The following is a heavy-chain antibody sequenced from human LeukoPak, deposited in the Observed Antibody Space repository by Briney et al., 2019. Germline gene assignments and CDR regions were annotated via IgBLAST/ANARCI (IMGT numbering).Heavy chain of an antibody. D-gene: IGHD5-18*01. V-gene: IGHV5-10-1*01. CDR1: GYSFTSYW. CDR3: ARGLWSPHNWFDP. CDR2: IDPSDSYT. Sequence: GESLKISCKGSGYSFTSYWISWVRQMPGKGLEWMGRIDPSDSYTNYSPSFQGHVTISADKSISTAYLQWSSLKASDTAMYYCARGLWSPHNWFDPWGQGTLVTVSS. J-gene: IGHJ5*02.